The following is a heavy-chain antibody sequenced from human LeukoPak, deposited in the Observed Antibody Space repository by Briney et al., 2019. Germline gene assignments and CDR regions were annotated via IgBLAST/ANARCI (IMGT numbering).Heavy chain of an antibody. CDR3: ARGGGWLHY. CDR1: GGSISSGSYY. CDR2: IYTSGST. D-gene: IGHD6-19*01. V-gene: IGHV4-61*02. Sequence: SQTLSLTCTVSGGSISSGSYYWSWIRQPAGKGLEWIGRIYTSGSTNYNPSLKSRVTISVDTSKNQFSLKLSSVTAADTAVYYCARGGGWLHYWGQGTLVTVSS. J-gene: IGHJ4*02.